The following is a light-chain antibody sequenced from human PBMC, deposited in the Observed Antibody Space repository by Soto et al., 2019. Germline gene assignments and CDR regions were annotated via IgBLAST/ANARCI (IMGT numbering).Light chain of an antibody. J-gene: IGLJ1*01. CDR3: GTWDSSLRVYV. Sequence: QSVLTQPPSVSAAPGHEVTISCSGSSSNIGTYYVSWYQQLPGTAPKLLIYVNNKRPSGIPDRFSGSKSGASATLGIAGLQTGDEADYYCGTWDSSLRVYVFGTGTKLTVL. V-gene: IGLV1-51*01. CDR1: SSNIGTYY. CDR2: VNN.